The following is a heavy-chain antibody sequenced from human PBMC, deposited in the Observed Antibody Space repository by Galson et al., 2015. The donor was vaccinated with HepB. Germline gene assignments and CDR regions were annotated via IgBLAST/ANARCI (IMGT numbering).Heavy chain of an antibody. CDR1: GFTFRNYA. CDR2: VSYDGINK. D-gene: IGHD2-2*01. CDR3: TRDGFGGYQLLSAYFDY. J-gene: IGHJ4*02. Sequence: SLRLSCAASGFTFRNYAMHWVRQAPGKGLEWVAVVSYDGINKYYADSVKGRITISRDNSKNTLYLQMNSLRAEDTAMYYCTRDGFGGYQLLSAYFDYWGQGTLVTVSS. V-gene: IGHV3-30-3*01.